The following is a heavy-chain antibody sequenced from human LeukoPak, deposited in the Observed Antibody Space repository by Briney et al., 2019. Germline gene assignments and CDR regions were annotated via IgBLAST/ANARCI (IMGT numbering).Heavy chain of an antibody. CDR3: ARAGRGIAARREGYYYYYYMDV. J-gene: IGHJ6*03. Sequence: TGGSLRLSCAASGFTFSSYWMSWVRQAPGKGLEWVANIKQDGSEKYYVDSVKGRFTISRDNAKNSLYLQMNSLSAEDTAVYYCARAGRGIAARREGYYYYYYMDVWGKGTTVTVSS. CDR2: IKQDGSEK. V-gene: IGHV3-7*01. D-gene: IGHD6-6*01. CDR1: GFTFSSYW.